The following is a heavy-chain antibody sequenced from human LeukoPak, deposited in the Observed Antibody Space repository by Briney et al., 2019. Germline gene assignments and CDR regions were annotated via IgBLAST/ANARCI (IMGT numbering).Heavy chain of an antibody. V-gene: IGHV3-23*01. J-gene: IGHJ4*02. Sequence: GGSLRLSCAASGFTFSSRGMSWVRQAPGKGLEWVSSITPSGDGTYYAASVKGRFAISRDNSKNTLYLQMDSLRADDTAKYYCARDSPVATWWGQGTLVTVSS. CDR1: GFTFSSRG. CDR3: ARDSPVATW. CDR2: ITPSGDGT. D-gene: IGHD1-26*01.